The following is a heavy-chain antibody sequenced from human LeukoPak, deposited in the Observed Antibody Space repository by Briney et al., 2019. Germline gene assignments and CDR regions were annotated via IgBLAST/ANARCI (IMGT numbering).Heavy chain of an antibody. CDR2: ISYDGSNK. J-gene: IGHJ4*02. Sequence: GGSLRLSCAASGFTFSSYGMHWVRQAPGKGLEWVAVISYDGSNKYYADSVKGRFTISRDNSKNTLYLQMNSLRAEDTAVYYCAKAHYYGSGTTDGFDYWGQGTLVTVSS. V-gene: IGHV3-30*18. CDR1: GFTFSSYG. D-gene: IGHD3-10*01. CDR3: AKAHYYGSGTTDGFDY.